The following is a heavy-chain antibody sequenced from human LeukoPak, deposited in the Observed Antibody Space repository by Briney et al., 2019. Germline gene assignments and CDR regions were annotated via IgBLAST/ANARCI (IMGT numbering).Heavy chain of an antibody. CDR1: GYTFTGYY. D-gene: IGHD3-22*01. CDR2: INPNSGGT. CDR3: ARDFIPSYYDSSGYYND. J-gene: IGHJ4*02. Sequence: ASVKVSCKASGYTFTGYYMHWVRQAPGQGLEWMGWINPNSGGTNYAQKFQGRVTMTRDTSISTAYMELSRLRSDDTAVYYCARDFIPSYYDSSGYYNDWGQGTLVTVSS. V-gene: IGHV1-2*02.